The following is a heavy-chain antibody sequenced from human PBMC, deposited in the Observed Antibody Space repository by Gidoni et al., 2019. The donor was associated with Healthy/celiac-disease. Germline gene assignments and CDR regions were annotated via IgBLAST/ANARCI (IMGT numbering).Heavy chain of an antibody. D-gene: IGHD6-6*01. CDR3: ARDLGYSSSPPYYYYGMDV. V-gene: IGHV3-30*04. J-gene: IGHJ6*02. Sequence: QVQLVESGGGVVQPGRSLRLSCAASGFTFSSYAMQWFRQAPGQGLEWVAVISYDGSNKYYADSVKGRFTISRDNSKNTLYLQMNSLRAEDTAVYYCARDLGYSSSPPYYYYGMDVWGQGTTVTVSS. CDR1: GFTFSSYA. CDR2: ISYDGSNK.